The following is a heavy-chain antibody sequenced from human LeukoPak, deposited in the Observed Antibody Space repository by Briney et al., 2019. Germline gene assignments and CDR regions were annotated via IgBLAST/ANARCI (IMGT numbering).Heavy chain of an antibody. V-gene: IGHV1-69*05. CDR2: IIPIFGTA. CDR3: ARENTMIVVLTPPDAFDI. J-gene: IGHJ3*02. D-gene: IGHD3-22*01. CDR1: GGTFSSYA. Sequence: SVKVSCKASGGTFSSYAISWVRQAPGQGLEWMGGIIPIFGTANYAQKLQGRVTMTTDTSTSTAYMELRSLRSDDTAVYYCARENTMIVVLTPPDAFDIWGQGTTVTVSS.